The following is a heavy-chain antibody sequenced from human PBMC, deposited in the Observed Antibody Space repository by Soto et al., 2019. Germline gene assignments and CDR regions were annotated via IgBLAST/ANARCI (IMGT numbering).Heavy chain of an antibody. CDR3: ARVGSSWFDP. D-gene: IGHD6-13*01. CDR1: GGTFSSYT. J-gene: IGHJ5*02. V-gene: IGHV1-69*02. CDR2: IIPILGIA. Sequence: QVQLVQSGAEVKKPGSSVKVSCKASGGTFSSYTISWVRQAPGQGLEWMGRIIPILGIAKYAQKFQGRVTITANKSTSTAYMELSSLRSEDTAVYYCARVGSSWFDPWGQGTLVTVSS.